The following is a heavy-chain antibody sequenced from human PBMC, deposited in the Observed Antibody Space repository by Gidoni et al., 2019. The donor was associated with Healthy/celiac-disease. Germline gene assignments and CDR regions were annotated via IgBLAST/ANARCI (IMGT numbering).Heavy chain of an antibody. V-gene: IGHV3-15*01. CDR2: IKRKTDGGTT. CDR3: TTDPSYSSSWYPPDY. J-gene: IGHJ4*02. CDR1: GFTVRKAW. Sequence: EVQLVESGGGLVKPGGSLRFSWAAYGFTVRKAWMSGVRQAPGKGLEWVGRIKRKTDGGTTDYAAHVKGRFTISRDDSKNTLYLQMNSLKTEDTAVYYCTTDPSYSSSWYPPDYWGQGTLVTVSS. D-gene: IGHD6-13*01.